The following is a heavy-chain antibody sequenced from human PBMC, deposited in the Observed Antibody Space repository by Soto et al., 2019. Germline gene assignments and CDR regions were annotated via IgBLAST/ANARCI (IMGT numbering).Heavy chain of an antibody. CDR2: ITVGTGNT. D-gene: IGHD3-22*01. CDR3: AAGDSSGYYGG. J-gene: IGHJ4*02. CDR1: GFIFTTSS. Sequence: SVKVSCKASGFIFTTSSVQWVRQARGQRLEWIGWITVGTGNTNYAQKFQEGVTITRDMSTSTAYMELSNLRSEDTAVYYCAAGDSSGYYGGWGQGTQVTVSS. V-gene: IGHV1-58*01.